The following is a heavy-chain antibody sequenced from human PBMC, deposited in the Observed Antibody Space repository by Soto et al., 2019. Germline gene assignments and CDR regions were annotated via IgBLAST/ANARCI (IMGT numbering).Heavy chain of an antibody. V-gene: IGHV3-30-3*01. J-gene: IGHJ6*02. D-gene: IGHD2-2*01. CDR3: AREGYCISTSCYEGRYYYYGMDV. CDR2: ISYDGSNK. Sequence: GGSLKLSCAASGFTFTSYAMHRVPQAPGKGLEWVAVISYDGSNKYYADSVKGRFTISRDNSKNTLYLQMNSLRAEDTAVYYCAREGYCISTSCYEGRYYYYGMDVWGQGT. CDR1: GFTFTSYA.